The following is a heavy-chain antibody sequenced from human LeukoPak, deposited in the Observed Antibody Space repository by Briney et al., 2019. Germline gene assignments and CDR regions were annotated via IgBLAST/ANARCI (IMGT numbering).Heavy chain of an antibody. V-gene: IGHV1-18*01. CDR2: ISAYNGNT. D-gene: IGHD5-24*01. J-gene: IGHJ6*03. Sequence: ASVKVSCKASGYTFTSYGISWVRQAPGQGLEWMGWISAYNGNTNYAQKLQGRVTMTTDTSTSTAYMELRSLRSDDTAVYYCARISREMATMPPYYYYYYMDVWGKGTTVTVSS. CDR3: ARISREMATMPPYYYYYYMDV. CDR1: GYTFTSYG.